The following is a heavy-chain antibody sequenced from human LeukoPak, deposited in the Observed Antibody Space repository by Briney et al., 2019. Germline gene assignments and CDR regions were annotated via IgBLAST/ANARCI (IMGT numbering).Heavy chain of an antibody. J-gene: IGHJ4*02. D-gene: IGHD2/OR15-2a*01. V-gene: IGHV4-59*08. CDR2: IYHTGNS. Sequence: SETLSLTCTVSGGSVSSDYWSWIRQPPRKGLEWIWYIYHTGNSDYNPSLKSRATISLDTSKNQFSLKLTSVTAADTAVYFCARHPFSSPFDYWGQGTLVTVSS. CDR3: ARHPFSSPFDY. CDR1: GGSVSSDY.